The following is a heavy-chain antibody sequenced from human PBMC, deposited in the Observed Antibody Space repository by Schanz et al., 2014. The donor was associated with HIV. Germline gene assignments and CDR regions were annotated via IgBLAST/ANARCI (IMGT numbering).Heavy chain of an antibody. J-gene: IGHJ4*02. D-gene: IGHD3-22*01. CDR2: ISGSGLST. Sequence: GQMLESGGGSVQPGGSLRLSCAASGFTFSNFAMSWVRQAPGKGLEWVPSISGSGLSTFYPGSVKGRFAISRDKSKNTLYLQMTTLRIDDTAVYYCAKPEYDSRGNSQSHFDYWGQGTLVTVSS. V-gene: IGHV3-23*01. CDR1: GFTFSNFA. CDR3: AKPEYDSRGNSQSHFDY.